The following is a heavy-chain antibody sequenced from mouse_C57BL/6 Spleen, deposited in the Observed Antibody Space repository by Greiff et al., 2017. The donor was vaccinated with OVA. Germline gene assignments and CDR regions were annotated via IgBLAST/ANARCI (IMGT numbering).Heavy chain of an antibody. J-gene: IGHJ2*01. D-gene: IGHD2-4*01. Sequence: QVQLKQPGAELVRPGSSVKLSCKTSGYTFTSYWMDWVKQRPGQGLEWIGNIYPSDSETHYNQKFKDKATMTVDKSSSTAYLQLSSLTSEDSAVYYCAVDYGGYWGQGTTLTVSS. V-gene: IGHV1-61*01. CDR2: IYPSDSET. CDR3: AVDYGGY. CDR1: GYTFTSYW.